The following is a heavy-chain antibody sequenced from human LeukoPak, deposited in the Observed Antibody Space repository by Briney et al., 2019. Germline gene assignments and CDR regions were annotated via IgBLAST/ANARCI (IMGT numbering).Heavy chain of an antibody. CDR3: ARRRDAFDI. CDR2: IYYSGST. J-gene: IGHJ3*02. CDR1: GGSISSGSYY. Sequence: PSETLSLTCTVSGGSISSGSYYWGWIRQPPGKGLEWIGYIYYSGSTNYNPSLKSRVTISVDTSKNQFSLKLSSVTAADTAVYYCARRRDAFDIWGQGTMVTVSS. V-gene: IGHV4-61*05.